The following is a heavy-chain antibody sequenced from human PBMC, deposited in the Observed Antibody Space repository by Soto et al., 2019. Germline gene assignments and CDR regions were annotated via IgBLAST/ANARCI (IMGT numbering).Heavy chain of an antibody. D-gene: IGHD4-17*01. CDR3: ATVFDY. CDR1: GLTFSGHW. CDR2: IDTDGSGT. Sequence: EVQLVESGGGLVQPGGSLRLSCAASGLTFSGHWMHWVRQAPGEGLEWVSRIDTDGSGTSYADSVKGRFTISRDNAKNTVYLQMNSLRAEDMAVYYCATVFDYWGRGTLVTVSS. V-gene: IGHV3-74*01. J-gene: IGHJ4*02.